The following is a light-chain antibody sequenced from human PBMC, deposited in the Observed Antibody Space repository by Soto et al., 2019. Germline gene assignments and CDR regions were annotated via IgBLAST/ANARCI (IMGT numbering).Light chain of an antibody. J-gene: IGKJ1*01. Sequence: DIQMTQSPSTLSASVGDRVTITCRASQSIGNWLAWYQQKPGKAPKLLIYAASSLQSGVPSRFSGSGSGTEFTLTISSLQPEDFATYYCQQYNSYWTFGQGTKVDI. CDR3: QQYNSYWT. CDR1: QSIGNW. CDR2: AAS. V-gene: IGKV1-5*01.